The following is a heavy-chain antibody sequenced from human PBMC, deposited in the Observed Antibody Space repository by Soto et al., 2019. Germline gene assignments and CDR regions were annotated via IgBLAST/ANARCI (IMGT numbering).Heavy chain of an antibody. D-gene: IGHD1-26*01. CDR1: GFTFSSYA. Sequence: PGGSLRLSCAASGFTFSSYAMSWVRQAPGKGLEWVSAISGSGGSTYYADSVQGRFTISRDNSKNTLYLQMNSLRAEDTAVYYCAKVRGSRYLFDAFDIWGQGTMVTVSS. V-gene: IGHV3-23*01. CDR3: AKVRGSRYLFDAFDI. CDR2: ISGSGGST. J-gene: IGHJ3*02.